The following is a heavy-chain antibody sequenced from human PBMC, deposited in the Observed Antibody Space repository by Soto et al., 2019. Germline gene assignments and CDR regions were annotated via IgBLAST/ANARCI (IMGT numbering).Heavy chain of an antibody. CDR1: GFTFRTYA. V-gene: IGHV3-30*18. D-gene: IGHD5-12*01. CDR2: ISYDGIHS. J-gene: IGHJ4*02. CDR3: VKAGLSGFDVLYLFFDH. Sequence: QVQLVESGGGVVQPGGSLRLPCAASGFTFRTYAMHWVRQAPGKGLEWLAVISYDGIHSYYADSVKGRFTISRDNSKNTLYLEMNRLRPEDTAVYYCVKAGLSGFDVLYLFFDHGGQGALVTVSS.